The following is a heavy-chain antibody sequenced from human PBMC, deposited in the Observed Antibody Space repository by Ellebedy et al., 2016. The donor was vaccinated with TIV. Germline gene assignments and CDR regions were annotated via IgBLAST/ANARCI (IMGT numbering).Heavy chain of an antibody. CDR1: GFMFSASY. Sequence: GESLKISXAASGFMFSASYMTWVRQAPGKGLEWVANIKQDGSEKNYVDSVKGRFTISRDNAKNSLYLQMNSLRAEDTAVYYCARDSRSLPYWGQGTLVTVSS. V-gene: IGHV3-7*01. J-gene: IGHJ4*02. D-gene: IGHD6-13*01. CDR2: IKQDGSEK. CDR3: ARDSRSLPY.